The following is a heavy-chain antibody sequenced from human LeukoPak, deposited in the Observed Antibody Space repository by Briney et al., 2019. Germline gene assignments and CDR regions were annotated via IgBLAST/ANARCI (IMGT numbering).Heavy chain of an antibody. CDR3: ARDRVSYCSSTSCYQDYYYYYMDV. V-gene: IGHV3-7*01. CDR2: IKQDGSEK. CDR1: GFTFSSYW. D-gene: IGHD2-2*01. J-gene: IGHJ6*03. Sequence: PGRSLRLSCAASGFTFSSYWMSWVRQAPGKGLEWVANIKQDGSEKYYVDSVKGRFTISRDNAKNSLYLQMNSLRAEDTAVYYCARDRVSYCSSTSCYQDYYYYYMDVWGKGTTVTVSS.